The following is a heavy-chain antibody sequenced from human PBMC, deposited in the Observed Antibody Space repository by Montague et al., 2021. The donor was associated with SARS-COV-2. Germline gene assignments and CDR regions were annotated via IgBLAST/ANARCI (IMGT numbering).Heavy chain of an antibody. V-gene: IGHV1-46*01. CDR2: INPSGGDS. D-gene: IGHD5-12*01. J-gene: IGHJ6*02. Sequence: SVKVSCKASGYTFTSYYIHWVRQAPGQGLEWLGVINPSGGDSTYAQRSQGRVTMTRDTSTSTVYMELSSLRSEDTAVYYCARRWLQTYYYGMDVWGQGTTVTVSS. CDR1: GYTFTSYY. CDR3: ARRWLQTYYYGMDV.